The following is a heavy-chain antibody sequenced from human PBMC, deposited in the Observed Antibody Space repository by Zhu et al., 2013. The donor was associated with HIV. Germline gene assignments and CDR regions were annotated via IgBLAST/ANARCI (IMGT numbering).Heavy chain of an antibody. V-gene: IGHV1-69*06. Sequence: QVQLVQSGAEVKKPGSSVKVSCKASGGTFSSYVISWVRQAPGQGLEWMGGIIPIFGTANYAQKFQGRVTISADKSTSTAYMELRSLRSDDTAVYYCARTVDSSGSLYYYYMDVWGKGTTVTVSS. D-gene: IGHD3-22*01. J-gene: IGHJ6*03. CDR2: IIPIFGTA. CDR3: ARTVDSSGSLYYYYMDV. CDR1: GGTFSSYV.